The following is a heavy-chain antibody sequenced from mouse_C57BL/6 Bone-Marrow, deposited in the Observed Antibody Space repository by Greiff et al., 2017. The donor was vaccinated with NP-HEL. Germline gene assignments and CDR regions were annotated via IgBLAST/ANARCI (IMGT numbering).Heavy chain of an antibody. J-gene: IGHJ3*01. D-gene: IGHD4-1*01. Sequence: VKLMESGAELARPGASVKLSCKASGYTFTSYGISWVKQRPGQGLEWIGEIYPRSGNTYYNEKFKGKATLTADKSSSTAYMELRSLTSEDAAVYFCAREGTGPSFAYWGQGTLVTVSA. CDR3: AREGTGPSFAY. V-gene: IGHV1-81*01. CDR2: IYPRSGNT. CDR1: GYTFTSYG.